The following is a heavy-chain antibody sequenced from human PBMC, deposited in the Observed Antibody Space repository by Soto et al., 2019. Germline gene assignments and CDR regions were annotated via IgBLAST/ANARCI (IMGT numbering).Heavy chain of an antibody. CDR2: INHSGST. CDR3: ARTHNTSAFDY. Sequence: SETLSLTCAVYGGSFSGYYWSWIRQPPGKGLEWIGEINHSGSTNYNPSLKSRVTISVDTSKNQFSLKLSSVTAADTAVYYCARTHNTSAFDYWGQGTLVTVSS. D-gene: IGHD2-2*02. CDR1: GGSFSGYY. V-gene: IGHV4-34*01. J-gene: IGHJ4*02.